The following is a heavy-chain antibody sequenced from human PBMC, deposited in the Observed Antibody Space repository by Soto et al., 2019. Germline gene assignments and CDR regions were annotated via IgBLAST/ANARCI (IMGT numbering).Heavy chain of an antibody. J-gene: IGHJ1*01. CDR2: ISGSGGST. V-gene: IGHV3-23*01. CDR1: GFTFSSYA. D-gene: IGHD6-19*01. CDR3: AKRPYSSGLSAYFQH. Sequence: PGGSLRLSCAASGFTFSSYAMSWVRQAPGKGLEWVSAISGSGGSTYYADSVKGRFTNSRDNSKNTLYMQMNSLRAEDTAVYYCAKRPYSSGLSAYFQHWGQGTLVTVSS.